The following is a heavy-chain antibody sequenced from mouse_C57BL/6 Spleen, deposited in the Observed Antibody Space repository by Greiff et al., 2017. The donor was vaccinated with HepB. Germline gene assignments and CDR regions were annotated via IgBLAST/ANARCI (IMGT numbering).Heavy chain of an antibody. Sequence: VQLQQSGAELVRPGTSVKLSCKASGYTFTSYWMHWVKQRPGQGLEWIGVIDPSDSYTNYNQKFKGKATLTVDTSSSTAYMQLSSLTSEDSAVYYCARVVATGYCDVWGTGTTVTVSS. J-gene: IGHJ1*03. V-gene: IGHV1-59*01. CDR2: IDPSDSYT. CDR3: ARVVATGYCDV. D-gene: IGHD1-1*01. CDR1: GYTFTSYW.